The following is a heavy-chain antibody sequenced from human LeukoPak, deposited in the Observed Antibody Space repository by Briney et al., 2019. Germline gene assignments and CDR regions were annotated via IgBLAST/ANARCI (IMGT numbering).Heavy chain of an antibody. V-gene: IGHV3-33*01. CDR2: IWYDGGKT. J-gene: IGHJ4*02. Sequence: PGGSLRLSCAASGFTFTSFGFYWVRQAPGKGLEWVALIWYDGGKTYYADSVKGRFTISRDNSKNALYLQMNSLRAEDTAVYYCARVSSYDSSGHYYVLDYWGQGTLVTVSS. CDR3: ARVSSYDSSGHYYVLDY. CDR1: GFTFTSFG. D-gene: IGHD3-22*01.